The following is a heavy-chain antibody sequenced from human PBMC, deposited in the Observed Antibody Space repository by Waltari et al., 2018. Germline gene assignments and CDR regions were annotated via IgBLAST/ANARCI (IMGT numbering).Heavy chain of an antibody. V-gene: IGHV1-8*03. Sequence: QVQLVQSGAEVKKPGASVKVSCKASGYTFTSYDINWVRQATGQGLEWMGWINPNSDNTGYAQKFEDRVTINRNTSVSTAYMELSSLRSEDTAVYYCARGTRGVVVARDYYFDYWGQGTLVTVSS. CDR1: GYTFTSYD. D-gene: IGHD2-15*01. J-gene: IGHJ4*02. CDR2: INPNSDNT. CDR3: ARGTRGVVVARDYYFDY.